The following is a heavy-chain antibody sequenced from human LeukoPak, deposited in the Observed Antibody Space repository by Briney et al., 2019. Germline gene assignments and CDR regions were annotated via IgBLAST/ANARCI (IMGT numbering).Heavy chain of an antibody. V-gene: IGHV3-23*01. D-gene: IGHD3-22*01. Sequence: GGTLRLSCAASGITFSSYGMSWIRQAPGKGLEWVSSISSTGGTTYYADSVKGRFTISRDNSKNTLSLQMNSLRVEDTAIYFCTRSGYRHPYHFDSWGQGTLVTVSS. CDR2: ISSTGGTT. J-gene: IGHJ4*02. CDR3: TRSGYRHPYHFDS. CDR1: GITFSSYG.